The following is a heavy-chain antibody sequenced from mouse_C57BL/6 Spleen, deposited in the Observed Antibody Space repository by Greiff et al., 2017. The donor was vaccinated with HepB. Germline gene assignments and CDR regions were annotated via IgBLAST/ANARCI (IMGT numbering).Heavy chain of an antibody. V-gene: IGHV1-15*01. CDR2: IDPETGGT. CDR3: TMSRGYFDY. J-gene: IGHJ2*01. CDR1: GYTFTDYE. D-gene: IGHD1-1*01. Sequence: VQLQQSGAELVRPGASVTLSCKASGYTFTDYEMHWVKQTPVHGLEWIGAIDPETGGTAYNQKFKGKAILTADKSSSTAYMELRSLTSEDSAVYYCTMSRGYFDYWGPGTTLTVSS.